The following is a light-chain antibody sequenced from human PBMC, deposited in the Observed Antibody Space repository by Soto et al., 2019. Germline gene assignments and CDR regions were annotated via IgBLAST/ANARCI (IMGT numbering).Light chain of an antibody. V-gene: IGLV1-44*01. Sequence: QTVVTQPPSASGTPGQRVTISCSGSNSDIGSHAVDWYQQFPGTAPKLLIYSNNQRPSGVPDRFSGSKSGTSASLAISDLQSGDEAFYYCATWADSVSGVVVGGGTKLTVL. CDR2: SNN. CDR1: NSDIGSHA. J-gene: IGLJ2*01. CDR3: ATWADSVSGVV.